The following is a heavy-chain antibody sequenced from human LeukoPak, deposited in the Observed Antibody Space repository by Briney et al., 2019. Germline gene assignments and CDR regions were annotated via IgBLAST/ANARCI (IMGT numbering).Heavy chain of an antibody. V-gene: IGHV3-48*03. CDR2: ISSSGTTI. Sequence: GGSLRLSCAASGFSVSTYEMNWVRQAPGKGLECVSYISSSGTTISYTDSVEGRFTISRDNAKNSLYLERNSLRVEATAVYYCARGRPEFFGSGTYLNDWGQGTLVTVSS. D-gene: IGHD3-10*01. CDR1: GFSVSTYE. CDR3: ARGRPEFFGSGTYLND. J-gene: IGHJ4*02.